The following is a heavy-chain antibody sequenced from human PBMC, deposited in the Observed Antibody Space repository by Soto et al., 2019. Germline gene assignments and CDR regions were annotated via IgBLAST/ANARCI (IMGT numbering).Heavy chain of an antibody. Sequence: QVQLVQSGAEVKKPGASVKVSCKASGYTFTNSGFSWVRQAPGQGLEWVGWIRVNNVDTHYAQKLQGRVTMTTDTSISTAFTELRSRRSADPAVYYCERELGDSYFGCPYWGKRTLITVSS. CDR2: IRVNNVDT. J-gene: IGHJ4*02. D-gene: IGHD4-4*01. CDR1: GYTFTNSG. V-gene: IGHV1-18*01. CDR3: ERELGDSYFGCPY.